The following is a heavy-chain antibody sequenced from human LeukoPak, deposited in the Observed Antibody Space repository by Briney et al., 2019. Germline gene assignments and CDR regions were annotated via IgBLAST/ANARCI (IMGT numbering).Heavy chain of an antibody. J-gene: IGHJ4*02. CDR1: GGSISSGDYY. CDR2: IYYSGST. Sequence: PSETLSLTCTVSGGSISSGDYYWSWIRQPRGKGLEWIGYIYYSGSTYYNPPLKSRVTISVDTSKNQFSLKLSSVTAADTAVYYCARVDGGEDYWGQGTLVTVSS. D-gene: IGHD4-23*01. V-gene: IGHV4-30-4*01. CDR3: ARVDGGEDY.